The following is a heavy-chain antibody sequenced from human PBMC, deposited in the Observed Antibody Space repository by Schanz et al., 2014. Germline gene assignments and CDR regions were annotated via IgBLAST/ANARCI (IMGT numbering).Heavy chain of an antibody. CDR1: GYTFTEYT. CDR3: ARGGYSSGWYDRDIAHFDY. Sequence: QVQLVQSGPEVEKPGASVKVSCKTSGYTFTEYTMYWLRQAPGQRLEWMGWINSANGNTKYSHRFQGRVTITADRSTSTAYMELRSLRADDTAVYYCARGGYSSGWYDRDIAHFDYWGQGTLVAVSS. V-gene: IGHV1-3*01. D-gene: IGHD6-19*01. J-gene: IGHJ4*02. CDR2: INSANGNT.